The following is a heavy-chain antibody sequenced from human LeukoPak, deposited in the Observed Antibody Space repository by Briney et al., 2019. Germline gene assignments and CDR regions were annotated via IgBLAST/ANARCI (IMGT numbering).Heavy chain of an antibody. J-gene: IGHJ4*02. CDR3: ARRRGYSYGSNFDY. V-gene: IGHV4-34*01. CDR2: INHSGST. D-gene: IGHD5-18*01. CDR1: GGSFSGYY. Sequence: SETLSLTCAVYGGSFSGYYWSWIRQPPRKGLEWIGEINHSGSTNYNPSLKSRVTISVDTSKNQFSLKLSSVTAADTAVYYCARRRGYSYGSNFDYWGQGTLVTVSS.